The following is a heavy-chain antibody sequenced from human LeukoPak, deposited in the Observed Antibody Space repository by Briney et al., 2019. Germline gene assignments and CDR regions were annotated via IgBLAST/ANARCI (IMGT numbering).Heavy chain of an antibody. CDR3: AKDGEGYYGSGSYFDY. V-gene: IGHV3-30*18. CDR1: GFTFSSYG. CDR2: ISYDGSNK. J-gene: IGHJ4*02. D-gene: IGHD3-10*01. Sequence: PGGSLRLSCAASGFTFSSYGMHWVRQAPGKGLEWVAVISYDGSNKYYADSVKGRFTISRDNSKNTLYLQMNSLRAEDTAVYYCAKDGEGYYGSGSYFDYWGQGTLVTVSS.